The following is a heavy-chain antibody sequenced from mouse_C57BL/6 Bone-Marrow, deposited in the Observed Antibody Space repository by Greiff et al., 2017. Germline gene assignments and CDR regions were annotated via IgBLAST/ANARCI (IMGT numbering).Heavy chain of an antibody. J-gene: IGHJ3*01. D-gene: IGHD4-1*02. Sequence: VQLLQPGAELVKPGASVKLSCKASGYTFTRYWMHWVKQRPGQGLAWIGMIHPNSGSTNYTEKFKSKATLTVDKSASTAYMQLSSLTSEDSAVYYCARKATGFAYWGQGTLVTVSA. CDR2: IHPNSGST. V-gene: IGHV1-64*01. CDR1: GYTFTRYW. CDR3: ARKATGFAY.